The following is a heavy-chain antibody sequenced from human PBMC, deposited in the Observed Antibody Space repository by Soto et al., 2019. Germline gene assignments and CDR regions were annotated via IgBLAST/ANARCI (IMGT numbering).Heavy chain of an antibody. CDR2: ISPDWSDT. CDR1: RFPFSIYC. Sequence: GGSLILWCPCARFPFSIYCMRLFRKDPGKGLEWVSVISPDWSDTFYAESVKGRFTISRDNSKNKMYVQMNSLRPEDTDIYYCERDGGSPGNYYSGSDLWGQGIMVTVS. V-gene: IGHV3-30*03. J-gene: IGHJ3*01. D-gene: IGHD1-26*01. CDR3: ERDGGSPGNYYSGSDL.